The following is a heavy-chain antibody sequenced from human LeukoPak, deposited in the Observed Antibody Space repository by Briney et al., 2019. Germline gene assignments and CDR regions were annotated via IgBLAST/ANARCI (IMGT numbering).Heavy chain of an antibody. Sequence: QPGGSLRLSCAASGFTFNTYSMNWVRQAPGKGLEWVSYVSSSSRTIYYAGSVKGRFTISRDNAKNSLYLQMNSLRAEDTAVYYCARDLGLYDYGGNIDFWGQGTLVTVSS. J-gene: IGHJ4*02. CDR1: GFTFNTYS. D-gene: IGHD4-23*01. CDR3: ARDLGLYDYGGNIDF. CDR2: VSSSSRTI. V-gene: IGHV3-48*04.